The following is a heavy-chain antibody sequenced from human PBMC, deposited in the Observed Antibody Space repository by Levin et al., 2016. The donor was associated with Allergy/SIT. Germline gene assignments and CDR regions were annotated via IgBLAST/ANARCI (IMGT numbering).Heavy chain of an antibody. CDR2: INPSGGST. J-gene: IGHJ4*02. D-gene: IGHD3-22*01. CDR3: ARERQTWHDYYDSSGYYGGGRADY. Sequence: WVRQAPGQGLEWMGIINPSGGSTSYAQKFQGRVTMTRDTSTSTVYMELSSLRSEDTAVYYCARERQTWHDYYDSSGYYGGGRADYWGQGTLVTVSS. V-gene: IGHV1-46*01.